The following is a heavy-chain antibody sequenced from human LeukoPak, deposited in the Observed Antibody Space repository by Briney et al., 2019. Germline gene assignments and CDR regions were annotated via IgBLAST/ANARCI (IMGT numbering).Heavy chain of an antibody. J-gene: IGHJ4*02. CDR1: GYTLTELS. D-gene: IGHD4-11*01. CDR2: INPSGGST. Sequence: ASVKVSCKVSGYTLTELSMHWVRQAPGQGLEWMGIINPSGGSTSYAQKFQGRVTMTRDTSTSTVYMELSSLRSEDTAVYYCARWSPTRRTFDYWGQGTLVTVSS. V-gene: IGHV1-46*01. CDR3: ARWSPTRRTFDY.